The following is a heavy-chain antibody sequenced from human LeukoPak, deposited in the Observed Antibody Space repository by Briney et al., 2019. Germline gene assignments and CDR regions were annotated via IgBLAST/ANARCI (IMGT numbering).Heavy chain of an antibody. Sequence: ASVKVSCKASGYTFTNYGISWVRQAPGQGLEWMGWISGYNGNTNYAQKFQGRVTITRNTSISTAYMELSSLRSEDTAVYYCASGSFDFWSGYYLDYWGQGTLVTVSS. CDR1: GYTFTNYG. V-gene: IGHV1-18*01. J-gene: IGHJ4*02. CDR3: ASGSFDFWSGYYLDY. D-gene: IGHD3-3*01. CDR2: ISGYNGNT.